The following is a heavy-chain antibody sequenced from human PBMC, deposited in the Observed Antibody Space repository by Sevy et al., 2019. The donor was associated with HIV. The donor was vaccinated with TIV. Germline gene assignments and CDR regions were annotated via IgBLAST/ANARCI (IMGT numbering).Heavy chain of an antibody. CDR1: GFTFSSYS. V-gene: IGHV3-48*02. Sequence: GGSLRLSCAASGFTFSSYSMNWVRQAPGKGLEWVSYISSSSSTIYYADSVKGRFTISRAKAKNSLYLQMNSLRDEETAVYYCARDLTRHYYDSSGYLSPPYNWFDPWGQGTLVTVSS. D-gene: IGHD3-22*01. CDR3: ARDLTRHYYDSSGYLSPPYNWFDP. J-gene: IGHJ5*02. CDR2: ISSSSSTI.